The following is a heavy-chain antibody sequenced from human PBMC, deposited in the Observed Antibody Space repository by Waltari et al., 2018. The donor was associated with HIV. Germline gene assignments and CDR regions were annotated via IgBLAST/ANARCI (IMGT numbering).Heavy chain of an antibody. CDR3: ARGRTYSSSWYYYYYGMDV. D-gene: IGHD6-13*01. Sequence: QVQLQQWGAGLLKLSETLSLTCAVYGGSFSGYYWSWIRQPPGKGLEWIGEINHSGSTNYNPSLKSRVTISVDTSKNQFSLKLSSVTAADTAVNYCARGRTYSSSWYYYYYGMDVWGQGTTVTVSS. CDR1: GGSFSGYY. CDR2: INHSGST. V-gene: IGHV4-34*01. J-gene: IGHJ6*02.